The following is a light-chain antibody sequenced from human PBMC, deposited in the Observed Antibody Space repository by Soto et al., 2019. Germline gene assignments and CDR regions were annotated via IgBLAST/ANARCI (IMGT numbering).Light chain of an antibody. CDR1: ISDIGGYNY. CDR2: DVS. Sequence: SVLTQPVSVSGSPGQSITISCTGTISDIGGYNYVSWYQQHPGKAPKLMIYDVSKRPSGVSDRFSGSKSGNTASLTISGLQAEDEADYYCNSYTSSSTHVFGTGTKVTVL. CDR3: NSYTSSSTHV. J-gene: IGLJ1*01. V-gene: IGLV2-14*01.